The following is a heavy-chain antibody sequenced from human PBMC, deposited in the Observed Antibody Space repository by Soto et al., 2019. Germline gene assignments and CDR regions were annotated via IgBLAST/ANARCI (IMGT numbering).Heavy chain of an antibody. CDR3: AKEYEQRYYYYYGMDV. V-gene: IGHV3-30*18. Sequence: GSLRLSCAASGFTFSSYGMHWVRQAPGKGLEWVAVISYDGSNKYYADSVKGRFTISRDNSKNTLYLQMNSLRAEDTAVYYCAKEYEQRYYYYYGMDVWGQGTTVTVSS. CDR2: ISYDGSNK. J-gene: IGHJ6*02. D-gene: IGHD2-8*01. CDR1: GFTFSSYG.